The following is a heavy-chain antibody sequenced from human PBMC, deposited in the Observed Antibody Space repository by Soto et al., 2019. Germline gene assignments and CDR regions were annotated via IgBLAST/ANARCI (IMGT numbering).Heavy chain of an antibody. CDR1: GFTFSSYA. Sequence: GGSLRLSCAASGFTFSSYAMHWVRQAPGKGLEWVAVISYDGSNKYYADSVKGRFTISRDNSKNTLYLQMNSLRAEDTAVYYCARWRGSYCTNGVCPRSGSGAFDIWGQGTMVTVSS. D-gene: IGHD2-8*01. CDR2: ISYDGSNK. J-gene: IGHJ3*02. V-gene: IGHV3-30-3*01. CDR3: ARWRGSYCTNGVCPRSGSGAFDI.